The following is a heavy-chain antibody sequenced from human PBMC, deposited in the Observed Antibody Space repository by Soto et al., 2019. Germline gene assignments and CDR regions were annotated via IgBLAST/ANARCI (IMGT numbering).Heavy chain of an antibody. CDR3: ARLSRPNYYDTSGFFKDNWFDP. D-gene: IGHD3-22*01. J-gene: IGHJ5*02. CDR1: GGTFNSYD. V-gene: IGHV1-69*01. CDR2: IIPIVETP. Sequence: QVQLVQSGAEVKKPGSSMKVSCKASGGTFNSYDINWVRQAPGQGLEWMGGIIPIVETPKYAQKFQGRVTITADELTNTVYMEVSSPRSEDTAMYYCARLSRPNYYDTSGFFKDNWFDPWGQGTLVTVSS.